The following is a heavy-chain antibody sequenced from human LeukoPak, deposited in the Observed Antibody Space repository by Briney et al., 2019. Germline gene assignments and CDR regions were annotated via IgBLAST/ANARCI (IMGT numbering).Heavy chain of an antibody. CDR1: GFIFSSYW. CDR2: INTDGSST. V-gene: IGHV3-74*01. D-gene: IGHD3-9*01. Sequence: GGSLRLSCAASGFIFSSYWMHWVRHAPGKGLAWVSRINTDGSSTSYADSVKGRFTISRDNAKNSLYLQMNSLTAEDTAVYYCARHSDYDILTGPNDYWGQGTLVTVSS. CDR3: ARHSDYDILTGPNDY. J-gene: IGHJ4*02.